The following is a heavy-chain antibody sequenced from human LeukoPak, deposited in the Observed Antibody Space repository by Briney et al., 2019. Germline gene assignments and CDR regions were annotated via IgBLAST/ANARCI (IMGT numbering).Heavy chain of an antibody. CDR2: IYRSGST. J-gene: IGHJ4*02. D-gene: IGHD6-6*01. CDR1: GFTVNNNY. CDR3: ARGGGLPYSSSAKYNFDY. Sequence: GGSLRLSCAASGFTVNNNYMTWVRQAPGKGLQWVSVIYRSGSTYYTDSVKGRFTISRDNSKNTLYLQMNSLRAEDTAVYYCARGGGLPYSSSAKYNFDYWGQGTLVTVSS. V-gene: IGHV3-53*01.